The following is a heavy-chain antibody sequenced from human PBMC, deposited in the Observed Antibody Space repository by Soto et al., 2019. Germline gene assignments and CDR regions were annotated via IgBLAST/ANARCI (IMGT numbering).Heavy chain of an antibody. CDR3: AREEVSVTGTTPFDY. J-gene: IGHJ4*02. CDR2: TYYRSKWYN. D-gene: IGHD1-7*01. Sequence: SQTLSLTCAISGDRVSSNSAAWNWIRQSPSRGLEWLGRTYYRSKWYNDYAVSVKSRITINPDTSKNQFSLQLNSVTPEDTAVYYCAREEVSVTGTTPFDYWGQGTLVTVSS. CDR1: GDRVSSNSAA. V-gene: IGHV6-1*01.